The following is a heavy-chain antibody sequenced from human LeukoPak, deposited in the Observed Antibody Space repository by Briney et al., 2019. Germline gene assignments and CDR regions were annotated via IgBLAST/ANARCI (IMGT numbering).Heavy chain of an antibody. CDR2: INPNSGGT. J-gene: IGHJ4*02. CDR1: RYTFTGYY. V-gene: IGHV1-2*06. D-gene: IGHD5-12*01. Sequence: ASVEVSCKASRYTFTGYYMHWVRQAPGQGLEWMGRINPNSGGTNYAQKFQGRVTMTRDTSISTAYMELSRLRSDDTAVYYCTRDRGYDYFFDYWGQGTLVTVSS. CDR3: TRDRGYDYFFDY.